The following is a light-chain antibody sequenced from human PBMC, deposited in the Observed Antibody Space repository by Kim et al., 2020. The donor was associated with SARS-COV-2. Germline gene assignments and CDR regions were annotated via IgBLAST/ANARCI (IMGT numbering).Light chain of an antibody. CDR3: QQSFATPYT. Sequence: ERATIYCKSSQNVQFKPDTKYLNWYQQKPGQPPKLLIYWASTREFGVPERFSGSGSGTDYTLTINNLQAEDVAVYYCQQSFATPYTFGQGTKLEI. CDR1: QNVQFKPDTKY. J-gene: IGKJ2*01. V-gene: IGKV4-1*01. CDR2: WAS.